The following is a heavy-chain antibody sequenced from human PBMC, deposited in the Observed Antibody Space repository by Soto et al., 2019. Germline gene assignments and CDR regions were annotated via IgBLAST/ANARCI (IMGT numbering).Heavy chain of an antibody. CDR3: AKGRGGSGSLTPRVDF. V-gene: IGHV3-23*01. CDR1: GFTFNNYA. D-gene: IGHD3-10*01. J-gene: IGHJ4*02. Sequence: EVQLLESGGVLVQPGGSLRLSCAASGFTFNNYAMTWVRQAPGKGLEWVSAISGGGDTTSYADSVKGRFTFSRDGSKNTPYLQMSSLRAEDTALYYSAKGRGGSGSLTPRVDFWGQGTLVTVSS. CDR2: ISGGGDTT.